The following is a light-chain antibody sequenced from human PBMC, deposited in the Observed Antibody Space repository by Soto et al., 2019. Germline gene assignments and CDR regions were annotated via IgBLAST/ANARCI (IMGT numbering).Light chain of an antibody. CDR2: AAS. Sequence: DIQMTQSPATLSASVVDRVTITCRASQSIGYWLAWYQQKPGKAPNLLIYAASSLETGVPSRFSGSGSGTEFTLSISSLQPDDSASYYCQQYNSYSKTFGQGTKV. J-gene: IGKJ1*01. CDR3: QQYNSYSKT. CDR1: QSIGYW. V-gene: IGKV1-5*01.